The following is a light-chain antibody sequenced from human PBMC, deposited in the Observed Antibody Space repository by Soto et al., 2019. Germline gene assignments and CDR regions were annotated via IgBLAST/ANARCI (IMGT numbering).Light chain of an antibody. CDR2: GNN. J-gene: IGLJ1*01. Sequence: QSVLTQPPSASGAPGQRVTISCTGSSSNVGAGYDVHWYQQLPGTAPKLLINGNNNRPSEIPDRFSVSKSGSSASLAITGLQAEDEADYFCQSYDSSLSAYVFGTGTKVTVL. V-gene: IGLV1-40*01. CDR3: QSYDSSLSAYV. CDR1: SSNVGAGYD.